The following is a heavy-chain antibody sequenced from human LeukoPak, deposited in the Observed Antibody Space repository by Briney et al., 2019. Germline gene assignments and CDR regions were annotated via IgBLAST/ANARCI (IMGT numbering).Heavy chain of an antibody. D-gene: IGHD3-10*01. CDR3: ARDSNYYGSGSFDY. J-gene: IGHJ4*02. CDR2: IYYSGST. V-gene: IGHV4-30-4*01. Sequence: PSQTLSLTCTVSGGSISSGDYYWSWIRQPPGKGLEWIGYIYYSGSTYYNPSLKSRVTISEDTSKNQFSLKLSSVTAADTAVYYCARDSNYYGSGSFDYWGQGTLVTVSS. CDR1: GGSISSGDYY.